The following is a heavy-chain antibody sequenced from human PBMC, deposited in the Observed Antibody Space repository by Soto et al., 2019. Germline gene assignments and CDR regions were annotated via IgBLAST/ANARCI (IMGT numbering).Heavy chain of an antibody. Sequence: ASVKVSCKASGYSFSSYYMHWVRQAPGQGLEWMGVINPSGDSITYAQKFQGRVTMTKNTSTSTLFMEVSSLRSEDTAVYFCARDWEFGYWGQGTLVTVSS. V-gene: IGHV1-46*01. CDR2: INPSGDSI. J-gene: IGHJ4*02. D-gene: IGHD1-26*01. CDR3: ARDWEFGY. CDR1: GYSFSSYY.